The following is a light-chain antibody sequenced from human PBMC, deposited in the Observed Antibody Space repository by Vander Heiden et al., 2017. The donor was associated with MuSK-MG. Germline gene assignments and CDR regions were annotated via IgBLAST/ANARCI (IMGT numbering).Light chain of an antibody. Sequence: AMQMTQSPSSLSASLGDRVSLTCRASQGIRNDLGWYQQKPGKAPKLLIYAASSLQSGVPSRFSGSGSGTDFTLTISSLQPEDFATYYCLQDYNYPWTFGPGTKVEIK. CDR1: QGIRND. J-gene: IGKJ1*01. CDR2: AAS. CDR3: LQDYNYPWT. V-gene: IGKV1-6*01.